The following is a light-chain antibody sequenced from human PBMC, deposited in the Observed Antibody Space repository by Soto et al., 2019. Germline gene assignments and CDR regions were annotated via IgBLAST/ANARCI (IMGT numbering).Light chain of an antibody. Sequence: DIQMTQSPSTLSASVGDRVTITCRASQPISSWLAWYQQKPGKAPQLLIYDASGLENGVPSRFSGRGSGTEFTLTISGLQPDDFATYFCQQYKSNLYTFGQGTKREIK. J-gene: IGKJ2*01. CDR1: QPISSW. CDR2: DAS. V-gene: IGKV1-5*01. CDR3: QQYKSNLYT.